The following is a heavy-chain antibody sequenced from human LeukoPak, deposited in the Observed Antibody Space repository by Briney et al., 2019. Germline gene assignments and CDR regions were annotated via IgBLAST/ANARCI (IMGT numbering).Heavy chain of an antibody. Sequence: GGSLRLSCAPSGFTFSSYEMNWVRQAPGKGLEWISYISSSGSTIYYADSVKGRFTISRDNAKKSLYLQMNSLRAEDTAVYYCARDAEPYYFDSSAAFDIWGQGTMVTLSS. CDR1: GFTFSSYE. D-gene: IGHD3-22*01. CDR2: ISSSGSTI. CDR3: ARDAEPYYFDSSAAFDI. J-gene: IGHJ3*02. V-gene: IGHV3-48*03.